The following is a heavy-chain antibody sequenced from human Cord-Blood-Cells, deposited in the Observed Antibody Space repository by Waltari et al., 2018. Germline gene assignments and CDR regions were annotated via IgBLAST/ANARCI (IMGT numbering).Heavy chain of an antibody. CDR3: ATPWRYCSSTSCYWYYMDV. J-gene: IGHJ6*03. CDR1: GGTFSSYA. CDR2: IIPIFGTA. V-gene: IGHV1-69*01. D-gene: IGHD2-2*01. Sequence: QVQLVQSGAEVKKPGSSVKVSCKASGGTFSSYAISWVRQAPGQGIEWMGGIIPIFGTANYAQKFQGRVTITADESTSTAYMELSSLRSEDTAVYYCATPWRYCSSTSCYWYYMDVWGKGTTVTVSS.